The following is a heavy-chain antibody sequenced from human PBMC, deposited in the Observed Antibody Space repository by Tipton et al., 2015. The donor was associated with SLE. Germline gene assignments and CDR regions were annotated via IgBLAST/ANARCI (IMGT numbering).Heavy chain of an antibody. CDR1: GGTFSNYP. J-gene: IGHJ1*01. CDR3: ARGVYYDILTGYYAGYFQH. V-gene: IGHV1-69*13. Sequence: QSGPEVKKPGSSVKVSCKASGGTFSNYPISWVRQAPGQGLEWMGRIIPIFRTANYAQKFQGRVTITADESTSTAYMELSSLRSEDTAVYYCARGVYYDILTGYYAGYFQHWGQGTLVTVSS. CDR2: IIPIFRTA. D-gene: IGHD3-9*01.